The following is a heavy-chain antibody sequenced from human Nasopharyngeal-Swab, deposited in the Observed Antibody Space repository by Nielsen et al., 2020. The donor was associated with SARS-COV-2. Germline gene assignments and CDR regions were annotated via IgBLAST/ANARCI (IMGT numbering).Heavy chain of an antibody. CDR1: GFTFSSYG. D-gene: IGHD6-19*01. V-gene: IGHV3-30*03. J-gene: IGHJ4*02. CDR2: ISYDGSNK. Sequence: GSLRLSCAASGFTFSSYGMHWVRQAPGKGLEWVAVISYDGSNKYYADSVKGRFTISRDNSKNTLYLQMNSLRAEDTAVYYCATYSSGWPYFDYWGQGTLVTVSS. CDR3: ATYSSGWPYFDY.